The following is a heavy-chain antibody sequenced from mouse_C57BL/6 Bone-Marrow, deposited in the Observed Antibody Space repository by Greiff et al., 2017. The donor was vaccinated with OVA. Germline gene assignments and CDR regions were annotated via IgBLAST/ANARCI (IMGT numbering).Heavy chain of an antibody. CDR1: GYTFTSYG. V-gene: IGHV1-81*01. Sequence: QVQLQQSGAELARPGASVKLSCKASGYTFTSYGISWVKQRTGQGLEWIGEIYPRSGNTYYNEKFKGKATLTADKSSSTAYMELRSLTSEDSSVYFCAKPSNWDSWFAYWGQGTLVTVSA. CDR2: IYPRSGNT. D-gene: IGHD4-1*01. CDR3: AKPSNWDSWFAY. J-gene: IGHJ3*01.